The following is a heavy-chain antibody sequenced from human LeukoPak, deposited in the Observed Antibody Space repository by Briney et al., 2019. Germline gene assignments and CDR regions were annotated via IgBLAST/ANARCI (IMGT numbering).Heavy chain of an antibody. Sequence: GASVKVSCKASGYTFTSYGISWVRQAPGQGLEWMGWISAYNGNTNYAQKLQGRVTMTRNTSISTAYMELSSLRSEDTAVYYCALGPTLEGKNKLNWFDPWGQGTLVTVSS. CDR1: GYTFTSYG. CDR2: ISAYNGNT. CDR3: ALGPTLEGKNKLNWFDP. V-gene: IGHV1-18*01. J-gene: IGHJ5*02. D-gene: IGHD1-7*01.